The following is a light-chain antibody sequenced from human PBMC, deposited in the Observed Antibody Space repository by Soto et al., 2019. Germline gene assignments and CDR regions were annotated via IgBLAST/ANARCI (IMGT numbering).Light chain of an antibody. CDR2: EGT. V-gene: IGLV2-23*01. CDR3: CSYAGSTTHVI. Sequence: QSVLTQPASESRSPGQSITISCTGTSSDVGTSNLVSWYQQCPGKTPKLMIYEGTKRPSGVSNRFSGSKSGNTASLTISGLQADDEADYYCCSYAGSTTHVIFGGGTKVTFL. CDR1: SSDVGTSNL. J-gene: IGLJ2*01.